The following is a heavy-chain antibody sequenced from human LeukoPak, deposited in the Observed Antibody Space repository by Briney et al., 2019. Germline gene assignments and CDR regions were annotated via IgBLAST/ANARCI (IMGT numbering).Heavy chain of an antibody. CDR1: GYTFTSYG. J-gene: IGHJ4*02. Sequence: ASVKVSCKASGYTFTSYGISWVRQAPGQGLEWMGWISAHNGNTKNAQKVQGRVTMTTDTSTRTAYMELRSLRSDDTVVYHCARDRGYSGYAEYYFDYWGQGTLVTVSS. V-gene: IGHV1-18*01. CDR3: ARDRGYSGYAEYYFDY. CDR2: ISAHNGNT. D-gene: IGHD5-12*01.